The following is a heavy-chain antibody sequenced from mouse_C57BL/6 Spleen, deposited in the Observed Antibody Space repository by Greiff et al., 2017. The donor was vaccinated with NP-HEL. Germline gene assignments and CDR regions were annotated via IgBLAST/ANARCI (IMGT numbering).Heavy chain of an antibody. V-gene: IGHV1-52*01. D-gene: IGHD2-4*01. CDR1: GYTFTSYW. CDR3: ARGGATMIFSFFDY. CDR2: IDPSDSET. Sequence: QVQLQQPGAELVRPGSSVKLSCKASGYTFTSYWMHWVKQRPIQGLEWIGNIDPSDSETHYNQKFKDKATLTVDKSSSTAYMQLSSLTSEDSAVYYSARGGATMIFSFFDYWGQGTTLTVSS. J-gene: IGHJ2*01.